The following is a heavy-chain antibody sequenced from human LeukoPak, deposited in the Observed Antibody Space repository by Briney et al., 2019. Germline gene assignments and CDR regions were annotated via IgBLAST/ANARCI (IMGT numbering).Heavy chain of an antibody. CDR3: VRLRRNNDRSGYYYYYDY. V-gene: IGHV3-21*01. CDR2: ISVRSNYR. D-gene: IGHD3-22*01. Sequence: GGSLRLSCAASGYTFSDFSVNWVRQPPGKGLEWVSSISVRSNYRYYADSVRGRLTISRDDARDSLFLQMNSLRAEDTAVYFCVRLRRNNDRSGYYYYYDYWGQGTLVTVSS. J-gene: IGHJ4*02. CDR1: GYTFSDFS.